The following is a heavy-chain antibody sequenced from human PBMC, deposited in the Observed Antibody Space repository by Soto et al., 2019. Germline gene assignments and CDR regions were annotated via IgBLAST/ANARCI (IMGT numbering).Heavy chain of an antibody. V-gene: IGHV4-30-4*01. CDR1: GGSISSGDYY. D-gene: IGHD5-18*01. CDR3: ARDRGYSSGHFDY. Sequence: TLSLTCTVSGGSISSGDYYWSWIRQPPGKGLEWIGYIYYSGSTYYNPSLKSRVTISVDTSKNQFSLKLSSVTAADTAVYYCARDRGYSSGHFDYWGQGTLVTVSS. J-gene: IGHJ4*02. CDR2: IYYSGST.